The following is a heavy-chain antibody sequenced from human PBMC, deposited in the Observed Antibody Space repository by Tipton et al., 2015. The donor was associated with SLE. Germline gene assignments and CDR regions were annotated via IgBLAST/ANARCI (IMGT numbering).Heavy chain of an antibody. V-gene: IGHV4-61*01. CDR2: VSYSGNT. J-gene: IGHJ4*02. D-gene: IGHD2-8*02. CDR3: ARDVGGYNTGWFPYYFDY. Sequence: TLSLTCTISGGSITISNYYWTWIRQPPGKGLEWIGFVSYSGNTNYNPSLKSRVTISVDTSKNQIALKLNSVTAADTAVYYCARDVGGYNTGWFPYYFDYWGQGTLVTVSS. CDR1: GGSITISNYY.